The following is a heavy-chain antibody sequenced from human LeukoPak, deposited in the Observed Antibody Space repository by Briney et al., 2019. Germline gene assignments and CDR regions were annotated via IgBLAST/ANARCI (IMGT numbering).Heavy chain of an antibody. J-gene: IGHJ3*02. CDR3: ASTVVTPDAFDI. D-gene: IGHD4-23*01. CDR1: GFTFSSYG. CDR2: IWYDGSNK. Sequence: GGSLRLSCAASGFTFSSYGMHWVRQAPGKGLEWVAVIWYDGSNKYYADSVKGRFTIPRDNSKNTLYLQMNSLRAEDTAVYYCASTVVTPDAFDIWGQGTMVTVSS. V-gene: IGHV3-33*01.